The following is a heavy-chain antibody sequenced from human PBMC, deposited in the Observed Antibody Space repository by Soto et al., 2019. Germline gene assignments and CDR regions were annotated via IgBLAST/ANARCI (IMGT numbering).Heavy chain of an antibody. CDR1: GFTFSSYA. CDR2: ISYDGSNK. V-gene: IGHV3-30-3*01. J-gene: IGHJ6*02. Sequence: GGSLRLSCAASGFTFSSYAMHWVRQAPGKGLEWVAVISYDGSNKYYADSVKGRFTISRDNSKNTLYLQMNSLRAEDTAVYYSARELRNGMDVWGQGTTVTVSS. CDR3: ARELRNGMDV.